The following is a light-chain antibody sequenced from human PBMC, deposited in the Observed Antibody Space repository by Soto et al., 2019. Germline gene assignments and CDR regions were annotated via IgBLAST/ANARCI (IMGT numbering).Light chain of an antibody. CDR1: QNVEDY. Sequence: EIVLTQSPATLSLSPGQRASLSCRASQNVEDYLFWYQQKPVQAPRLLMYYASKRATGATARFRGSGSWTDFTLIISSLEPDYFVVYYCQQRYEWPKTFGQGTSLEIE. CDR3: QQRYEWPKT. J-gene: IGKJ2*01. V-gene: IGKV3-11*01. CDR2: YAS.